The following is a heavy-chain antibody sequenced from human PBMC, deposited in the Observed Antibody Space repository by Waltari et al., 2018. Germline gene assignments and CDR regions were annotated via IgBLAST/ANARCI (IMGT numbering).Heavy chain of an antibody. V-gene: IGHV4-59*11. CDR3: ARSSGIPYYFDY. CDR2: IYYSGST. J-gene: IGHJ4*02. CDR1: GGSISSHY. Sequence: QVQLQESGPGLVKPSETLSLTCTVSGGSISSHYWSWIRQPPGKGLEWIGYIYYSGSTNYNPSLKSRVTISVDTSKNQFSLKLSSVTAADTAVYYCARSSGIPYYFDYWGQGTLVTVSS. D-gene: IGHD2-21*01.